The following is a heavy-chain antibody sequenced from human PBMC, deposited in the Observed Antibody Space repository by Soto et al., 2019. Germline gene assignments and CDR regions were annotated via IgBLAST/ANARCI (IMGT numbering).Heavy chain of an antibody. V-gene: IGHV3-53*01. CDR3: ARITGYDAFDM. J-gene: IGHJ3*02. CDR1: GFTVSSNY. D-gene: IGHD1-20*01. Sequence: GGSLRLSCAASGFTVSSNYMSWVRQAPGKGLEWVSVIYSGGSTYYADSVKGRFTISRDKSKNTLYLQMNSLRAEDTAVYYCARITGYDAFDMWGQGKMVTVSS. CDR2: IYSGGST.